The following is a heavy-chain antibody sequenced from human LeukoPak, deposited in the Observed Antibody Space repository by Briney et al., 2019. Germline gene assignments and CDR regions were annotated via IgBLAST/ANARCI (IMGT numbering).Heavy chain of an antibody. D-gene: IGHD6-13*01. CDR3: AGTGYSSSWWSFTGDYYMDV. V-gene: IGHV3-48*01. Sequence: GGSLRLSCAASGFTFNSYSMNWVRQSPGKGLEWVSYISSSSSTIYYADSVKGRFTISRDNAKNSLYLQMNSLRAEDTAVYYCAGTGYSSSWWSFTGDYYMDVWGKGTTVTVSS. CDR2: ISSSSSTI. CDR1: GFTFNSYS. J-gene: IGHJ6*03.